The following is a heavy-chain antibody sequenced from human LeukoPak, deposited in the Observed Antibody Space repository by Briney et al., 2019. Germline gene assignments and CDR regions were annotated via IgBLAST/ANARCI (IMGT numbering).Heavy chain of an antibody. CDR3: ARDRGPCRSTTCYTGREAVGY. D-gene: IGHD2-2*02. J-gene: IGHJ4*02. Sequence: GGFLRLSCEASGFTFSDYSMNWVRQAPGKGLEWVSSISSGSSYINYADSVKGRFTISRDNAKNSLFLQMNSLGAEDTAVYYCARDRGPCRSTTCYTGREAVGYWGQGTLVTVSS. CDR2: ISSGSSYI. CDR1: GFTFSDYS. V-gene: IGHV3-21*01.